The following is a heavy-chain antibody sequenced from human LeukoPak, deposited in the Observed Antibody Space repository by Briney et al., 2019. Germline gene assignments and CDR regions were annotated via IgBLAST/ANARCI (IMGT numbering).Heavy chain of an antibody. V-gene: IGHV3-23*01. CDR2: ISGRGDNT. Sequence: PGGSLRLSCATSAFTFSTYAMSWVRQAPGKGLEWVSGISGRGDNTYYADSVKGRFTISRDNSENTLYLQMNSLRAEDTAVYYCAKSGADGYSLDAFDMWGQGTMVTVSS. CDR1: AFTFSTYA. J-gene: IGHJ3*02. CDR3: AKSGADGYSLDAFDM. D-gene: IGHD5-24*01.